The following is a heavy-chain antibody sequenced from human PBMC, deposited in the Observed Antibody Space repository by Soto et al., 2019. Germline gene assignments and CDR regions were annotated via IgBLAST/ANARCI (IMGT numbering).Heavy chain of an antibody. V-gene: IGHV4-34*01. CDR1: GGSFSGYY. D-gene: IGHD3-3*01. Sequence: ETLSLTCAVYGGSFSGYYWSWIRQPPGKGLEWIGEINHSGSTNYNPSLKSRVTISVDTSKDQFSLKLSSVTAADTAVYYCARVRAERITIFGVVSQGYYYGMDVWGQGTTVTVSS. CDR2: INHSGST. CDR3: ARVRAERITIFGVVSQGYYYGMDV. J-gene: IGHJ6*02.